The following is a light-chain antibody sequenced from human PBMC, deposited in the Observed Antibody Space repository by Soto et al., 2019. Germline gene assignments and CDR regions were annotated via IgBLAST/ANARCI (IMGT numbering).Light chain of an antibody. Sequence: QSALTQPPSASGSPGQSVTISCTGTSSDVGGYNYVSWYQQYPGKAPKLMIYEVSERPSGVPDRFSGSKSDNTASLTVSGLQAEDEADYYCSSYAGSSTVVFGGGTKLTVL. J-gene: IGLJ2*01. CDR3: SSYAGSSTVV. V-gene: IGLV2-8*01. CDR2: EVS. CDR1: SSDVGGYNY.